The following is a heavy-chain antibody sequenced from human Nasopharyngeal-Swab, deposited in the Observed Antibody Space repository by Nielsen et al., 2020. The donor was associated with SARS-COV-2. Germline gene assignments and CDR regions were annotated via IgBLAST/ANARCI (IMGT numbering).Heavy chain of an antibody. CDR3: ARDSGYEQGAGFDY. CDR2: IYYSGST. V-gene: IGHV4-59*12. D-gene: IGHD5-12*01. Sequence: GSLRLSCTVSGGSISSYYWSWIRQPPGKGLEWIGYIYYSGSTYYNPSLKSRVTISVDTSKSQFSLKLSSVTAADTAVYYCARDSGYEQGAGFDYWGQGTLVTVSS. J-gene: IGHJ4*02. CDR1: GGSISSYY.